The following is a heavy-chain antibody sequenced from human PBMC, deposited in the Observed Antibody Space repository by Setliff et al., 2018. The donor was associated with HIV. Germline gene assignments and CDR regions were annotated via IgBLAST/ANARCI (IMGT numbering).Heavy chain of an antibody. D-gene: IGHD6-19*01. CDR3: ANDQWDC. V-gene: IGHV3-23*01. J-gene: IGHJ4*02. CDR1: GFTFRTYW. CDR2: ISGSGGAI. Sequence: PGGSLRLSCAVSGFTFRTYWMSWVRQAPGKGLDWVSAISGSGGAIHYADSVKGRFTISRDNSKNTVHLQMNSLRAEDTAVYYCANDQWDCWGQGTLVTVSS.